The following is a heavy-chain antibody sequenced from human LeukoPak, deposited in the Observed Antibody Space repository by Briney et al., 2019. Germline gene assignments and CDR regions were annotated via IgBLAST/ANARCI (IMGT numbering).Heavy chain of an antibody. CDR3: ARQGGPENNWFDP. D-gene: IGHD3-16*01. CDR1: GFTFSNYA. J-gene: IGHJ5*02. Sequence: GGSLRLSCAASGFTFSNYAMSWVRQAPGKGLAWVSGISGDGGSTYYADSVKGRFTISRDNSKNTLYLQMNSLRADDTAVYHCARQGGPENNWFDPWGQGTLVTVSS. V-gene: IGHV3-23*01. CDR2: ISGDGGST.